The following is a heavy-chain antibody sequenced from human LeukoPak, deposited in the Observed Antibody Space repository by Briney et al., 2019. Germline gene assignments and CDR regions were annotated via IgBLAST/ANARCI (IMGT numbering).Heavy chain of an antibody. J-gene: IGHJ4*02. CDR2: IRNKANRYTT. V-gene: IGHV3-72*01. D-gene: IGHD3-10*01. CDR1: GFTFSSYW. Sequence: GGSLRLSCAASGFTFSSYWMHWVRQAPGKGLEWVGRIRNKANRYTTDYAASVKGRFTISRDDSKNSLYLQMNSLKTEDTAVYYCVRVGGYYGSGSYYVNWGQGTLVTVSS. CDR3: VRVGGYYGSGSYYVN.